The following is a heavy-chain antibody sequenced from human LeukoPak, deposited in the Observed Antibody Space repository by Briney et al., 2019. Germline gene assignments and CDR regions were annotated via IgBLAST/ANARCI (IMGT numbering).Heavy chain of an antibody. V-gene: IGHV1-46*01. Sequence: AASVTVSCKASGYTFTDYYMHWVRQAPGQGLDWLGIINPSDGTTTYAQKFQGRLTMTSDMSTSTVYMELSSLRSEDTAVYYCARDGVLRYFDGYYYYMDVWGKGTTVTVSS. CDR2: INPSDGTT. D-gene: IGHD3-9*01. J-gene: IGHJ6*03. CDR3: ARDGVLRYFDGYYYYMDV. CDR1: GYTFTDYY.